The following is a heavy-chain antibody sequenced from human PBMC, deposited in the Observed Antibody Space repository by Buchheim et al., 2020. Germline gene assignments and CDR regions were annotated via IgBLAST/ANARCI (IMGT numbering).Heavy chain of an antibody. CDR1: GFTFSDYY. CDR2: ISSSSSYT. D-gene: IGHD1-26*01. CDR3: ARRKVGATTFLDY. J-gene: IGHJ4*02. V-gene: IGHV3-11*06. Sequence: QVQLVESGGGLVKPGGSLRLSCAASGFTFSDYYMSWIRQAPGKGLEWVSYISSSSSYTNYADSVKGRFPISRANDKHSLYLQMNSLRAEDTAVYYCARRKVGATTFLDYWGQGTL.